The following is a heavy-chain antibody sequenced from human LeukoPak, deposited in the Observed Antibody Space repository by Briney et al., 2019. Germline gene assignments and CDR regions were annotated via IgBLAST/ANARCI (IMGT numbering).Heavy chain of an antibody. CDR3: ARGGGSGWYFDY. J-gene: IGHJ4*02. CDR2: MNPNSGNT. V-gene: IGHV1-8*02. CDR1: GYTFTSYG. Sequence: ASVKVSCKASGYTFTSYGISWVRQATGQGLEWMGWMNPNSGNTGYAQKFQGRVTMTRNTSISTAYMELSSLRSEDTAVYYCARGGGSGWYFDYWGQGTLVTVSS. D-gene: IGHD6-19*01.